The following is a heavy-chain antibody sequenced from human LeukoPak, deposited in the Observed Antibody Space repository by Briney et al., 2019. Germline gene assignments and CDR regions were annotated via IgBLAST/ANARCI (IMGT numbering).Heavy chain of an antibody. V-gene: IGHV1-3*03. Sequence: ASVKVSCKASGYTFTSYAMHWVRQAPGQRLEWMGWINAGNGNTKYSQEFQGRVTITRDISASTAYMELSSLRSEDMAVYYCARATMIPPYYMDVWGKGTTVTVSS. J-gene: IGHJ6*03. CDR2: INAGNGNT. D-gene: IGHD3-22*01. CDR3: ARATMIPPYYMDV. CDR1: GYTFTSYA.